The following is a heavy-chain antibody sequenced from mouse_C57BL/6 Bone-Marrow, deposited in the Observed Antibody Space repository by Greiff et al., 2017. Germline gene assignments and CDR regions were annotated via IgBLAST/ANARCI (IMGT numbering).Heavy chain of an antibody. J-gene: IGHJ2*01. V-gene: IGHV10-1*01. CDR1: GFSFNTYA. CDR2: IRSKSNNYAT. Sequence: EVNVVESGGGLVQPKGSLKLSCAASGFSFNTYAMNWVRQAPGKGLEWVARIRSKSNNYATYYADSVKDRFTISRDDSESMLYLQMNNLKTEDTAMYYRVRRGTTVVATRYWGQGTTLTVSS. CDR3: VRRGTTVVATRY. D-gene: IGHD1-1*01.